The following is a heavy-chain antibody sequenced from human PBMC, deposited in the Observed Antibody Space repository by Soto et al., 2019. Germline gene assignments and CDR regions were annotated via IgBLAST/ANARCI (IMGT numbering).Heavy chain of an antibody. CDR1: GGPINSGGYS. V-gene: IGHV4-30-2*01. D-gene: IGHD6-13*01. Sequence: PSETLSLTCAVSGGPINSGGYSWSWIRQPPGKGLEWIGYIYHSGSTYKNPSLKSRVTISVDTSKNQFSLKLTSVTAADTAVYYCERGGYLNGMDVWGQGTKVTVYS. CDR3: ERGGYLNGMDV. J-gene: IGHJ6*02. CDR2: IYHSGST.